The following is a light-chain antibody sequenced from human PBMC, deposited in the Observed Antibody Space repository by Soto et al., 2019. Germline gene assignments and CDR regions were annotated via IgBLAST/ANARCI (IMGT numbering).Light chain of an antibody. V-gene: IGLV2-23*01. CDR3: CSFASSSTLYV. CDR1: ASDVGSSNL. CDR2: EGR. J-gene: IGLJ1*01. Sequence: QSALTQPASVSGSPGQSITISCTGTASDVGSSNLVSWYPQYPGKAPKLIIYEGRRRPSGVSGRFSGAKSGNTASLTISGLQAEDKADYYCCSFASSSTLYVFGPGTKLTVL.